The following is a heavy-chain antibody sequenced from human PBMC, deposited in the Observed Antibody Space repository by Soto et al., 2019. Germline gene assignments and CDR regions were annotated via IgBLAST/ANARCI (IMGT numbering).Heavy chain of an antibody. CDR3: ARDGTMPRYYYYYGMDV. D-gene: IGHD1-7*01. CDR1: GFTFSSYW. J-gene: IGHJ6*02. Sequence: GGSLRLSCAASGFTFSSYWMHWVRQAPGKGLVWVSRINSDGSSTSYADSVKGRFTISRDNAKNTLYLQMNSLRAEDTAVYYCARDGTMPRYYYYYGMDVWGQGTTVTVSS. V-gene: IGHV3-74*01. CDR2: INSDGSST.